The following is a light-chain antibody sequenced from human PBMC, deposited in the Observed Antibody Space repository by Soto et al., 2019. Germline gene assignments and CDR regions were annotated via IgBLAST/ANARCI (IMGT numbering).Light chain of an antibody. Sequence: EIVLTLSPGTLSLSPGEIASLSCRASQSVSSTSIAWYQHKPGLAPRLLVYGASRRATGIPDRFSGSGSGTEFTLTISSLHSEDFAVYYCQQYGTSRTFGQGTKVDIK. CDR3: QQYGTSRT. V-gene: IGKV3-20*01. CDR2: GAS. J-gene: IGKJ1*01. CDR1: QSVSSTS.